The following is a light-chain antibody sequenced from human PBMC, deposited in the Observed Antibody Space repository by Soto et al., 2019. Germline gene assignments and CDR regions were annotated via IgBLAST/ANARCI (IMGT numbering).Light chain of an antibody. CDR2: DVS. V-gene: IGLV2-14*01. Sequence: QSVLTQPASVSWSPGQSIAISCTGTSSDVGGYKYVSWYQQHPGKAPKLMVYDVSNRPSGVSNRFSGSKSGNTASLTISGLQAEDEADYYCSSYTSSSTYVFGTGTKVTV. CDR3: SSYTSSSTYV. J-gene: IGLJ1*01. CDR1: SSDVGGYKY.